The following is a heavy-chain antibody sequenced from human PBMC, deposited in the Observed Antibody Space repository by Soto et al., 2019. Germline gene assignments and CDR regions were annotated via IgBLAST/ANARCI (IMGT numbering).Heavy chain of an antibody. J-gene: IGHJ6*03. CDR2: LYYSGST. V-gene: IGHV4-59*08. CDR3: AIGSSVNCHYYYYMDV. D-gene: IGHD2-2*01. CDR1: GGSINSYY. Sequence: PSETLSLTCTVSGGSINSYYWSWIRQPPGKGLEWIGYLYYSGSTNYNPSLKSRATVSVDTSKNHFSLKLTSVTAADTAVYYCAIGSSVNCHYYYYMDVWGRGTTVTVSS.